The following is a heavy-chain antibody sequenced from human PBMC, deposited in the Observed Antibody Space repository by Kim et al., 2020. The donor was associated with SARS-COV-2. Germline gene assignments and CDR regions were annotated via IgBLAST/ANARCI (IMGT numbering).Heavy chain of an antibody. CDR3: AKGYDFWSGYYIYYYYG. CDR2: ISYDGSNK. J-gene: IGHJ6*01. Sequence: GGSLRLSCAASGFTFSSYGMHWVRQAPGKGLEWVAVISYDGSNKYYADSVKGRFTISRDNSKNTLYLQMNSLRAEDTAVYYCAKGYDFWSGYYIYYYYG. V-gene: IGHV3-30*18. CDR1: GFTFSSYG. D-gene: IGHD3-3*01.